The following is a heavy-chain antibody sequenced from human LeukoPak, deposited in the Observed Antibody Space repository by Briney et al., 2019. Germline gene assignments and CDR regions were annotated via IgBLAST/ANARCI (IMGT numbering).Heavy chain of an antibody. CDR3: ARGKGYCSSTSCYYYYGMDV. J-gene: IGHJ6*04. CDR1: GFTFSSYW. Sequence: PGGSLRLSCAASGFTFSSYWMSWVRQAPGRGLEWVANIKQDGSEKYYVDSVKGRFTISRDNAKNSLYLQMNSLRAEDTAVYYCARGKGYCSSTSCYYYYGMDVWGKGTTVTVSS. CDR2: IKQDGSEK. V-gene: IGHV3-7*03. D-gene: IGHD2-2*01.